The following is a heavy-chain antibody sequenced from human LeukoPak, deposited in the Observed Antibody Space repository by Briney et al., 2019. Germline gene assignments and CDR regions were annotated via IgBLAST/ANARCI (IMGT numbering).Heavy chain of an antibody. D-gene: IGHD6-19*01. CDR2: IIGSGART. V-gene: IGHV3-23*01. CDR1: GFTFSIYG. J-gene: IGHJ4*02. CDR3: ARDARLAAFDY. Sequence: GGSLRLSCAASGFTFSIYGMNWVRQAPGKGLEWVSGIIGSGARTYYGDSVKGRFTISRDSSKNTVYLQMNSLRAEDTAVYYCARDARLAAFDYWGQGTRVTVSS.